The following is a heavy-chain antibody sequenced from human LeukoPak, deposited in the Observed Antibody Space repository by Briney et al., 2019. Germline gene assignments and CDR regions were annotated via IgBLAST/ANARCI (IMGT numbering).Heavy chain of an antibody. Sequence: GGSLRLSCAASGFTFSSYSMNWVRQAPGKGLEWVSSISSSSSYIYYADSVKGRFTISRDNAKNSLYLQMNSLRAEDTAVYYCASGPYYGSGRSYYYGMDVWGKGTTVTVSS. J-gene: IGHJ6*04. CDR1: GFTFSSYS. CDR2: ISSSSSYI. V-gene: IGHV3-21*04. CDR3: ASGPYYGSGRSYYYGMDV. D-gene: IGHD3-10*01.